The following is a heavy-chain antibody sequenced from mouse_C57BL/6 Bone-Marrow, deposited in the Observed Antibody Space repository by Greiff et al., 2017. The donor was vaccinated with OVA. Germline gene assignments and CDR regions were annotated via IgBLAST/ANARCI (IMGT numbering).Heavy chain of an antibody. CDR1: GIDFSRYW. Sequence: EVKLLQSGGGLVQPGGSLKLSCAASGIDFSRYWMSWVRRAPGKGLEWIGEINPDSSTINYAPSLKDKFIISRDNAKNTLYLQMSKVRSEDTALYYCARPYRGYAMDYWGQGTSVTVSS. CDR3: ARPYRGYAMDY. CDR2: INPDSSTI. V-gene: IGHV4-1*01. J-gene: IGHJ4*01. D-gene: IGHD2-14*01.